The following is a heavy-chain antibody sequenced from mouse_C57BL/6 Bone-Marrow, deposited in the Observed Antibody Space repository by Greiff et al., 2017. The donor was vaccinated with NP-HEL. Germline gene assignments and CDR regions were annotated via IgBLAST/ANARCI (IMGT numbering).Heavy chain of an antibody. V-gene: IGHV1-19*01. Sequence: VQLKQSGPVLVKPGASVKMSCKASGYTFTDYYMNWVKQSHGKSLEWIGVINPYNGGTSYNQKFKGKATLTVDKSSSTAYMELNSLTSEDSAVYYCARLYDGYPWFAYWGQGTLVTVSA. CDR3: ARLYDGYPWFAY. D-gene: IGHD2-3*01. J-gene: IGHJ3*01. CDR1: GYTFTDYY. CDR2: INPYNGGT.